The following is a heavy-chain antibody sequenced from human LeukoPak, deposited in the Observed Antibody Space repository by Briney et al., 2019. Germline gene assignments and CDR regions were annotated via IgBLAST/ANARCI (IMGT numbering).Heavy chain of an antibody. J-gene: IGHJ4*02. Sequence: PSETLSLTCTVSGGSISSYYWSWIRQPPGKGLEWIGYIYYSGSTNYNPSLKNRVTISVDTSKNQFSLKLSSVTAADTAVYYCARVNSYGYAGYFDYWGQGTLVTVSS. CDR2: IYYSGST. V-gene: IGHV4-59*01. CDR3: ARVNSYGYAGYFDY. D-gene: IGHD5-18*01. CDR1: GGSISSYY.